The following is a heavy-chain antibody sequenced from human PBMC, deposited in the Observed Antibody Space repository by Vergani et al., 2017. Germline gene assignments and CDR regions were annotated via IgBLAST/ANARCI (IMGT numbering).Heavy chain of an antibody. J-gene: IGHJ4*02. CDR3: ARLSXDTTPYLQGGYDC. CDR1: GFTFSACP. V-gene: IGHV3-23*01. D-gene: IGHD2-15*01. Sequence: EVQLLESGGGLVQPGGSLRLSCAASGFTFSACPMTWVRQAPGKGLEWVSAISARYPSTYYADSVKGRFTISRDNSKNMLYLQMNNLRTEDTAIYYCARLSXDTTPYLQGGYDCWGQGTLVSVSS. CDR2: ISARYPST.